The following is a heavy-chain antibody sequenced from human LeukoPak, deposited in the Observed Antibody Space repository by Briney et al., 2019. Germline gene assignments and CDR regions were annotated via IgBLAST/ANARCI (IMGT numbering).Heavy chain of an antibody. Sequence: SEALSLTCTVPGGSISSGSYYWSWIRQPAGKGLEWIGRIYTSGSTNYNPSLKSRVTISVDTSKNQFSLKLSSVTAADTAVYYCAADGYNFFDYWGQGTLVTVSS. CDR2: IYTSGST. V-gene: IGHV4-61*02. CDR3: AADGYNFFDY. J-gene: IGHJ4*02. CDR1: GGSISSGSYY. D-gene: IGHD5-24*01.